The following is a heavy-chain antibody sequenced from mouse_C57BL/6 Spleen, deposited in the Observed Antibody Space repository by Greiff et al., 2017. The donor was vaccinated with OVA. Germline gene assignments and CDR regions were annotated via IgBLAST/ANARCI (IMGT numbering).Heavy chain of an antibody. CDR2: IYPGGGYT. CDR3: TRQLRPYAMDY. D-gene: IGHD3-2*02. CDR1: GYTFTNYW. J-gene: IGHJ4*01. Sequence: VQLQQSGAELVRPGTSVKMSCKASGYTFTNYWIGWAKQRPGHGLEWIGDIYPGGGYTNYNEKFKGKATLTADKSSSTAYMQFSSLTSEDAAIYYCTRQLRPYAMDYWGQGTSVTVSS. V-gene: IGHV1-63*01.